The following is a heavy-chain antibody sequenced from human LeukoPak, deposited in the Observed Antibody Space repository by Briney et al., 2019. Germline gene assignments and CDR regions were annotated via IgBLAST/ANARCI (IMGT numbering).Heavy chain of an antibody. V-gene: IGHV3-7*01. CDR1: GFTFSSYW. D-gene: IGHD3-16*01. CDR2: IKQDGSET. Sequence: PGGSLRLSCAASGFTFSSYWMSWVRQAPGKGLEWVANIKQDGSETYYVVSVRGRFTISRDNAKNSLYLQMNSLRAEDTAVYYCARHRGTYYDYLGQGTLVTVSS. J-gene: IGHJ4*02. CDR3: ARHRGTYYDY.